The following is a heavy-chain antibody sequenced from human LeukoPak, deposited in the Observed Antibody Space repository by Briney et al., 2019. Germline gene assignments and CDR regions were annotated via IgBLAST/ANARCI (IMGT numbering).Heavy chain of an antibody. CDR3: ARVYCSGGSCYSVDY. CDR1: GYTFTSYG. J-gene: IGHJ4*02. Sequence: ASVKVSCKASGYTFTSYGISWVRQAPGQGLEWMGWISAYNGNTNYAQKFQGRVTITADKSTSTAYMELSSLRSEDTAVYYCARVYCSGGSCYSVDYWGQGTLVTVSS. D-gene: IGHD2-15*01. CDR2: ISAYNGNT. V-gene: IGHV1-18*01.